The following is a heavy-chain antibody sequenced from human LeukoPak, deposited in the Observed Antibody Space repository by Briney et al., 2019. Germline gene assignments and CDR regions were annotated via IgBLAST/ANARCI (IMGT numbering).Heavy chain of an antibody. Sequence: ASVKVSCTASVYTFTSYYMHWGRQAPRQGLEWMGIINTSGGRTSYAQKFQGRVTMTRDTSTSTVYMELSSLRSEDTAVYYCARGQAGYDSSGYSGGAFDYWGQGTLVTASS. D-gene: IGHD3-22*01. CDR1: VYTFTSYY. V-gene: IGHV1-46*01. CDR2: INTSGGRT. J-gene: IGHJ4*02. CDR3: ARGQAGYDSSGYSGGAFDY.